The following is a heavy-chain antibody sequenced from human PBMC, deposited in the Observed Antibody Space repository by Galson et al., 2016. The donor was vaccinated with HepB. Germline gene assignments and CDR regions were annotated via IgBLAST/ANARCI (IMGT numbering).Heavy chain of an antibody. CDR2: IPYDGNNN. CDR3: ARGGRGELDY. CDR1: GFTFSSFA. V-gene: IGHV3-30-3*01. J-gene: IGHJ4*02. D-gene: IGHD3-16*01. Sequence: SLRLSCAASGFTFSSFAMHWVRQAPGQGLEWVAFIPYDGNNNYYADSVKGRFTISRDNSKNTLYLQMNSLRAEDTAVYYCARGGRGELDYWGQGTVVTVSS.